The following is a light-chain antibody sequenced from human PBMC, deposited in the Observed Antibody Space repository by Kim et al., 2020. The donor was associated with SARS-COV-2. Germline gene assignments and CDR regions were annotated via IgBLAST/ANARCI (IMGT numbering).Light chain of an antibody. CDR2: EDD. CDR1: SGSIASNY. CDR3: QSYDSSNVV. J-gene: IGLJ2*01. Sequence: TVTSSCTSSSGSIASNYVQWYQQRPGSAPTTVIYEDDQRPSGVPDRFSGSIDSSSNSASLTISGLKTEDEADYYCQSYDSSNVVFGGGTQLTVL. V-gene: IGLV6-57*02.